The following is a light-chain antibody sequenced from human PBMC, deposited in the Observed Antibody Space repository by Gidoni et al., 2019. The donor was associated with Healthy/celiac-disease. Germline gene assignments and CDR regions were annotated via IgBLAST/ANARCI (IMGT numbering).Light chain of an antibody. CDR3: QQRSNWHPPIT. J-gene: IGKJ5*01. CDR1: QGVSSY. V-gene: IGKV3D-11*01. CDR2: DAS. Sequence: EIVLTQSPATLSLSPGERATLSCRASQGVSSYLAWYQQKPGQAPRLLIYDASNRATGIPARFSGSGPGTDFTLTSSSLEPEDFAVYYCQQRSNWHPPITFGQGTRLEIK.